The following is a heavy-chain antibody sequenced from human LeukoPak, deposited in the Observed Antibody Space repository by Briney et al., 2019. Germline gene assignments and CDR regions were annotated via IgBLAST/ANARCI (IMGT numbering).Heavy chain of an antibody. V-gene: IGHV1-2*02. Sequence: SVEVSCTASGSTFTGYYMHWVRQAPGQGLEWLGWNNPNSGGTNYAQKFQGRVPMTRATSNSTAYMELNRLRSDDTAVYYCARKDSYYDSSGYDYWGQGTLVTVSS. CDR2: NNPNSGGT. CDR1: GSTFTGYY. CDR3: ARKDSYYDSSGYDY. J-gene: IGHJ4*02. D-gene: IGHD3-22*01.